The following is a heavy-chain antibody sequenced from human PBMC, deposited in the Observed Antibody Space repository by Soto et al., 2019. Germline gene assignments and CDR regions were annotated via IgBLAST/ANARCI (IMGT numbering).Heavy chain of an antibody. CDR1: GDSITSYN. V-gene: IGHV4-59*01. CDR3: ARDLPPCDPACVFDI. CDR2: LYHTGTT. Sequence: QVQLQESGPGLVKPSETLSVTCTVSGDSITSYNWNWIRQSPGKGLEWIGYLYHTGTTNSNPSFWSRVTISVDTSKHQFSLKLTLVTAADTAGYYCARDLPPCDPACVFDICGLGTAVTVSS. J-gene: IGHJ3*02.